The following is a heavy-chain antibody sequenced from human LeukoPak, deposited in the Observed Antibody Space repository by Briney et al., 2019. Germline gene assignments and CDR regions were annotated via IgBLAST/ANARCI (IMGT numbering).Heavy chain of an antibody. J-gene: IGHJ6*02. CDR2: IHYSGNT. CDR3: ARGGYGSGSYPYYYYYYGMDV. D-gene: IGHD3-10*01. V-gene: IGHV4-59*12. CDR1: GGSISGYY. Sequence: SETLSLTCTVSGGSISGYYWAWIRQPPGKVLEWIGYIHYSGNTNYNPSLKSRVTISVDTSKNQFSLKLSSVTAADTAVYYCARGGYGSGSYPYYYYYYGMDVWGQGTTVTVSS.